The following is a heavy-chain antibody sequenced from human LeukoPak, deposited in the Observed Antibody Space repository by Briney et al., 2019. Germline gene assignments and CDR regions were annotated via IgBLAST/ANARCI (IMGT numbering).Heavy chain of an antibody. V-gene: IGHV4-59*01. Sequence: SETLSLTCTVSGGSISSYYWSWIRQPPGKGLEWIGYIYYSGSTNYDPSLKSRVTISVDTSKNQFSLKLSSVTAADTAVYYCARDGDGYISWGQGTLVTVSS. D-gene: IGHD5-24*01. CDR2: IYYSGST. CDR1: GGSISSYY. CDR3: ARDGDGYIS. J-gene: IGHJ4*02.